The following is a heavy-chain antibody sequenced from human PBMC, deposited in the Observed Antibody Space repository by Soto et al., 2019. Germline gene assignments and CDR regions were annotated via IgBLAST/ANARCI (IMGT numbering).Heavy chain of an antibody. CDR1: GGSISSYY. CDR2: IYYSGST. J-gene: IGHJ5*02. Sequence: SETLSLTCTVSGGSISSYYWSWIRQPPGKGLEWIGYIYYSGSTNYNPSLKSRVTISVDTSKNQFSLKLSSVTAADTAVYYCARGKRPYDILTGYYGNWFDPWGQGTLVTVSS. D-gene: IGHD3-9*01. V-gene: IGHV4-59*01. CDR3: ARGKRPYDILTGYYGNWFDP.